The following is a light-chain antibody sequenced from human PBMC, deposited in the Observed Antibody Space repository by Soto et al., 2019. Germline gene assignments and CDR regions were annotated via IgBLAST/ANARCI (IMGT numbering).Light chain of an antibody. CDR2: KAS. CDR3: QQYNSFPPA. CDR1: LSVNTW. V-gene: IGKV1-5*03. Sequence: GDRVTITCRASLSVNTWLAWYQQKPGKAPKLLIYKASNLEGGVPLRFSGSGSGTEFTLTIGSLQPDDFATYYCQQYNSFPPAFGQGTK. J-gene: IGKJ1*01.